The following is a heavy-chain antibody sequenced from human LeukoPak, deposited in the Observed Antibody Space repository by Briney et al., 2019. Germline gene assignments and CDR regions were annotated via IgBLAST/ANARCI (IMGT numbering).Heavy chain of an antibody. J-gene: IGHJ4*02. V-gene: IGHV3-30*04. Sequence: GGSLRLSCAASGFTFSRYATHWVRQAPGKGLEWVAVISRDGENQNYADSVKGRLTISRDNSKNTLFLQMNSLRADDTAVYYCARDPGYDSSGYWGYWGQGTLVTVSS. CDR2: ISRDGENQ. CDR3: ARDPGYDSSGYWGY. D-gene: IGHD3-22*01. CDR1: GFTFSRYA.